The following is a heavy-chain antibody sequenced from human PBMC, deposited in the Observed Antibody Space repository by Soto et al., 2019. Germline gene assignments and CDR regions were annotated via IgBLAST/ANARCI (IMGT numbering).Heavy chain of an antibody. J-gene: IGHJ4*02. D-gene: IGHD3-22*01. CDR2: IWYDGSNK. CDR3: ARGYDSSGYYSFYFDY. V-gene: IGHV3-33*01. Sequence: GGSLRLSCAASGFTFSSYGMHWVRQAPGKGLEWVAVIWYDGSNKYYADSVKGRFTISRDNSKNTLYLQMNSLRAEDTAVYYCARGYDSSGYYSFYFDYWGQGTLVTVSS. CDR1: GFTFSSYG.